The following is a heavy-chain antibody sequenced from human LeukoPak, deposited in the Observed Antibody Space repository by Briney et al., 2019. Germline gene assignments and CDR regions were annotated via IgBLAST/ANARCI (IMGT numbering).Heavy chain of an antibody. D-gene: IGHD3-3*01. CDR3: AREGIESRSYDFWSGYSDNWFDP. V-gene: IGHV1-69*13. Sequence: SVKVSCKASGGTFGSYAISWVRQAPGQGLEWMGGIIPIFGTANYAQKFQGRVTITADESTSTAHMELSSLRSEDTAVYYCAREGIESRSYDFWSGYSDNWFDPWGQGTLVTVSS. CDR1: GGTFGSYA. CDR2: IIPIFGTA. J-gene: IGHJ5*02.